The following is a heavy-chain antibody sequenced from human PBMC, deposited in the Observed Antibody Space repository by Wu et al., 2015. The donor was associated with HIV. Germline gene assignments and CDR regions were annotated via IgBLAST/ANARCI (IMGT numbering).Heavy chain of an antibody. CDR1: GYTFTSND. D-gene: IGHD2-21*02. Sequence: QVQLVQSGAEVKKPGASMKISCKASGYTFTSNDVNWVRQATGQGLEWMGWMNPRSGNAGFAPNFRGRISMTRNVSATTAYLELSSLTSEDTAIYIALEGMLAXLYCVGHSWGQGTLITVXS. CDR2: MNPRSGNA. J-gene: IGHJ4*02. V-gene: IGHV1-8*02. CDR3: LEGMLAXLYCVGHS.